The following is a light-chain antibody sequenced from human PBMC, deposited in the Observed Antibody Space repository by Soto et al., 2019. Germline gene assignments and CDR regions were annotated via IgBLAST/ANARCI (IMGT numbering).Light chain of an antibody. V-gene: IGLV2-18*01. Sequence: QSALTQPPSVSGSPGQSVTISCTGTSTDFVSYNRVSWYQQPPGTAPKLIIYDASNRPSGVPDRFSGSKPGNTASLTISGLQAADEADYYCTLYTSENTYVFGTGTKLTVL. J-gene: IGLJ1*01. CDR3: TLYTSENTYV. CDR1: STDFVSYNR. CDR2: DAS.